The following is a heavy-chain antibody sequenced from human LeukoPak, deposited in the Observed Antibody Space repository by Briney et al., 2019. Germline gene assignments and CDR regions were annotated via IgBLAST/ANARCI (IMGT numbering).Heavy chain of an antibody. CDR2: IKQDGSEK. V-gene: IGHV3-7*01. CDR1: GFTFRSYW. CDR3: ARDLSWGYFDY. Sequence: GGSLRLSCAASGFTFRSYWMGWVRQAPGKGLEWVANIKQDGSEKYYVDSVKGRFTISRDNAKNSLYLQMNSLRAEDTAVYYCARDLSWGYFDYWGQGTLVTVSS. D-gene: IGHD7-27*01. J-gene: IGHJ4*02.